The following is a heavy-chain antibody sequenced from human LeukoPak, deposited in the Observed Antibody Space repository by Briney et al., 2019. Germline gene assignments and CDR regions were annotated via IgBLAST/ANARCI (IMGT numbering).Heavy chain of an antibody. V-gene: IGHV3-48*04. Sequence: GGSLRLSCAGSGFTVSSNYMNWVRQAPGKGLEWVSYIGSSSSTIYYADSVKGRFTISRDNAKNSLYLQMNSLRAEDTAVYYCARNWGPKGGDAFDIWGQGTMVTVSS. CDR3: ARNWGPKGGDAFDI. J-gene: IGHJ3*02. CDR2: IGSSSSTI. CDR1: GFTVSSNY. D-gene: IGHD7-27*01.